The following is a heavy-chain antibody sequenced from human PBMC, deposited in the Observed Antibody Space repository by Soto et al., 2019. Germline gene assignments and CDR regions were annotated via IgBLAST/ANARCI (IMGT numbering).Heavy chain of an antibody. CDR1: GGSVSSASYY. Sequence: ASETLSLTCTVSGGSVSSASYYWTWIRQSPGKGLEWIGYIYYTGSTNYNPSLKSRVTISVDTSKNQFSLKLTSVTAADTAVYYCARDIRGYSRAFDYWGQGTQVTVSS. V-gene: IGHV4-61*01. J-gene: IGHJ4*02. D-gene: IGHD5-18*01. CDR3: ARDIRGYSRAFDY. CDR2: IYYTGST.